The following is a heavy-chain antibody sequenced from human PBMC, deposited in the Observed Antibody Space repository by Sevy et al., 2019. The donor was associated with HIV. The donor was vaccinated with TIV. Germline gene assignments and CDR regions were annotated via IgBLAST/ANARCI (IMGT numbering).Heavy chain of an antibody. J-gene: IGHJ4*02. CDR3: ATVGATRYDILTGYYHNDY. Sequence: ASVKVSCKVSGYTLTELSMHWVRQAPGKGLEWMGGFDPEDGETIYAQKFQGRVTMTEDKSTDTAYMELSSLRSEDTAVYYCATVGATRYDILTGYYHNDYWGQGTLVTVSS. CDR2: FDPEDGET. V-gene: IGHV1-24*01. D-gene: IGHD3-9*01. CDR1: GYTLTELS.